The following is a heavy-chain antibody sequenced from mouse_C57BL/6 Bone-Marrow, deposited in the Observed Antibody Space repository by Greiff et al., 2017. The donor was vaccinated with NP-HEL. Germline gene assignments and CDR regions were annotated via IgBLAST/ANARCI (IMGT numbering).Heavy chain of an antibody. CDR3: AREKGELGTYYFDY. V-gene: IGHV3-6*01. CDR1: GYSITSGYY. J-gene: IGHJ2*01. D-gene: IGHD4-1*01. CDR2: ISYDGSN. Sequence: EVKLQESGPGLVKPSPSLSLTCSVTGYSITSGYYWNWIRQFPGNKLEWMGYISYDGSNNYNPSLKNRISLTRDTSKNQFFLKLNTVTTEDTATYYCAREKGELGTYYFDYWGQGTTLTVSS.